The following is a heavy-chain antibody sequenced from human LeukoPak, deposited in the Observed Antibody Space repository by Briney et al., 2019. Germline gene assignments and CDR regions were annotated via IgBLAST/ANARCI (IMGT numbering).Heavy chain of an antibody. CDR3: AKASSRSAIVVVPAIDY. J-gene: IGHJ4*02. CDR1: GFTFSSYA. D-gene: IGHD2-2*01. CDR2: ISGSGGST. Sequence: GSLRLSCAASGFTFSSYAMSWVRQAPGKGLEWVSAISGSGGSTYYADSVKGRFTISRDNSKNTLYLQMNSLRAEDTAVYYCAKASSRSAIVVVPAIDYWGQGTLVTVSP. V-gene: IGHV3-23*01.